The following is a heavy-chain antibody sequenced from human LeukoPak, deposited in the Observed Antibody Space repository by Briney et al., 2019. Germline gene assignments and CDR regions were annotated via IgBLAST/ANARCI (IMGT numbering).Heavy chain of an antibody. V-gene: IGHV4-34*01. D-gene: IGHD2-2*01. J-gene: IGHJ4*02. CDR2: INHSGST. Sequence: SETLSLTCAVYGGSFSGYYWSWIGQPPGKGLEWIGEINHSGSTNYNPSLKSRVTISVDTSKNQFSLKLSSVTAADTAVYYCARGCSSTSRYAYWGQGTLVTVSS. CDR3: ARGCSSTSRYAY. CDR1: GGSFSGYY.